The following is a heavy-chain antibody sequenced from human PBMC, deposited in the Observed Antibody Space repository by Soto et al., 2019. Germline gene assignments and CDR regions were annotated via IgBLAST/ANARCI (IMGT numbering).Heavy chain of an antibody. Sequence: QVQLVESGGGVVQPGRSLRLSCAASGFTFSSYGMHWVRQAPGKGLEWVAVISYDGSNKYYADSVKGRFTISRDNSKNTLYLQMTSLRAEDTAVYYCAKEAGEEAAAGGKEFDYWGQGTLVTVSS. J-gene: IGHJ4*02. CDR1: GFTFSSYG. CDR2: ISYDGSNK. CDR3: AKEAGEEAAAGGKEFDY. V-gene: IGHV3-30*18. D-gene: IGHD6-13*01.